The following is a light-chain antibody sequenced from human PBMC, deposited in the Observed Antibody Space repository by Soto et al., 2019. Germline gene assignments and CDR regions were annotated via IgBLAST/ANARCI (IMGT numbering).Light chain of an antibody. CDR2: GAS. CDR3: QRCGSSPNT. CDR1: QSVSSSY. J-gene: IGKJ2*01. V-gene: IGKV3-20*01. Sequence: EIVLTQSPGTLSLSPGERATLSCRASQSVSSSYLAWYQQKPGQAPRLLIYGASSRATGIPDRFSSSGSGTDFTLTISRLEPEDFAVYYCQRCGSSPNTFGQGTKLEI.